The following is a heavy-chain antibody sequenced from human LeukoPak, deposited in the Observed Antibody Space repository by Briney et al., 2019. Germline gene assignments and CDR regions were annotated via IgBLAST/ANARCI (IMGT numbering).Heavy chain of an antibody. CDR1: GYTLTELS. Sequence: GAPVKVSCKVSGYTLTELSMHWVRQGPGKGLEWMGGFDPEDAETIYAQKFQGRVTLTEDTSTDTAYMELSSLRSEDTAVYYCAIEGSKSRYFDWLQTWGQGTLVTVSS. CDR2: FDPEDAET. CDR3: AIEGSKSRYFDWLQT. V-gene: IGHV1-24*01. D-gene: IGHD3-9*01. J-gene: IGHJ5*02.